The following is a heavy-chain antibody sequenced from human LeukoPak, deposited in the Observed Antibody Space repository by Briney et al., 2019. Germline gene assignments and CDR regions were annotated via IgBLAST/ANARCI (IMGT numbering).Heavy chain of an antibody. Sequence: SETLSLTCTVSGGSISSYYWSWIRQPPGKGLEWIGYIYYSGSTNYNPSLKSRVTISVDTSKNQFSLKLSSVTAADTAVYYCARGGGVQWLRPYNWFDPWGQGTLVTVSS. V-gene: IGHV4-59*01. CDR1: GGSISSYY. CDR3: ARGGGVQWLRPYNWFDP. J-gene: IGHJ5*02. CDR2: IYYSGST. D-gene: IGHD5-12*01.